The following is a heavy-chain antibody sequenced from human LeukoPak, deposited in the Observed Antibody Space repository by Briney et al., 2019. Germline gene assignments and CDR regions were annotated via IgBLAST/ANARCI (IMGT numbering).Heavy chain of an antibody. D-gene: IGHD1-1*01. CDR2: VFHSGNT. J-gene: IGHJ6*03. CDR3: ARQIVGTSWNYYYSYIDV. V-gene: IGHV4-39*01. CDR1: GGSITSSLYH. Sequence: PSETLSLTCSVSGGSITSSLYHWGWLRQAPGKGLQWIGNVFHSGNTYYSPSLQSRVVISIDTSKNRFSLKLTSVTAADTAVYYARQIVGTSWNYYYSYIDVWGNGTSVSVSS.